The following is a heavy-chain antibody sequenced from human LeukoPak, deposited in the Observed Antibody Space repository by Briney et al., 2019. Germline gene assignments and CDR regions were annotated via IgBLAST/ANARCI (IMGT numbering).Heavy chain of an antibody. CDR3: AKGNYGSGSKYYYYYYGMDV. CDR2: ISYDGSNK. CDR1: GFTFSSYG. J-gene: IGHJ6*02. D-gene: IGHD3-10*01. V-gene: IGHV3-30*18. Sequence: GRSLRLSCAASGFTFSSYGMHWVRQAPGKGLEWVAVISYDGSNKYYADSVKGRFTISRDNSKNTPYLQMNSLRAEDTAVYYCAKGNYGSGSKYYYYYYGMDVWGQGTTVTVSS.